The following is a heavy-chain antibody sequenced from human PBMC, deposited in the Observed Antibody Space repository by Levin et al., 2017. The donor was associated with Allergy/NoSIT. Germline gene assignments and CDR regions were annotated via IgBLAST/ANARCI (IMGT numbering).Heavy chain of an antibody. CDR3: ARGPFGYCSGGSCYYDWKYFQH. CDR2: INHSGST. V-gene: IGHV4-34*01. Sequence: ASETLSLTCAVYGGSFSGYYWSWIRQPPGKGLEWIGEINHSGSTNYNPSLKSRVTISVDTSKNQFSLKLSSVTAADTAVYYCARGPFGYCSGGSCYYDWKYFQHWGQGTLVTVSS. D-gene: IGHD2-15*01. J-gene: IGHJ1*01. CDR1: GGSFSGYY.